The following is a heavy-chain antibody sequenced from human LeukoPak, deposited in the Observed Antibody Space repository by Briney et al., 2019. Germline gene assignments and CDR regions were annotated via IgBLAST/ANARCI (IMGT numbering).Heavy chain of an antibody. J-gene: IGHJ4*02. V-gene: IGHV4-34*01. D-gene: IGHD6-19*01. CDR2: INHSGST. CDR3: ARASSGWKGDYFDY. CDR1: GGSFSGYY. Sequence: PSETLSLTCAVYGGSFSGYYWGCIRQPPGKGLEWIGEINHSGSTNYNPSLKSRVTISVDTSKNQFSLKLSSVTAADTAVYYCARASSGWKGDYFDYWGQGTLVTVSS.